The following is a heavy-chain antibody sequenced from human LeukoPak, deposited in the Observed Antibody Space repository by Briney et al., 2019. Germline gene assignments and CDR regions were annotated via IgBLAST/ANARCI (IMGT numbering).Heavy chain of an antibody. J-gene: IGHJ4*02. CDR1: GYTFSCYY. Sequence: ASVKVSCKASGYTFSCYYMHWVRQAPGQGLEWMGIINPSGGSTSYAQKFQGRVTMTRDTSTSTVYMELGSLRSEDTAVYYCARDRTSSGYYYAYWGQGTLVTVSS. CDR3: ARDRTSSGYYYAY. CDR2: INPSGGST. D-gene: IGHD3-22*01. V-gene: IGHV1-46*01.